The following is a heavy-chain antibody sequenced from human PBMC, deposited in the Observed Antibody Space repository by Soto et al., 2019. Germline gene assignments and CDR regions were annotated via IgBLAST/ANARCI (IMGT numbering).Heavy chain of an antibody. D-gene: IGHD6-19*01. Sequence: LRLSCAASGFTFSSYAMSWVRQAPGKGLEWVSAISGSGGSTYYADSVKGRFTISRDNSKNTLYLQMNSLRAEGTAVYYCANLRNIAVSPGYLWYWGQGTLVTVSS. CDR1: GFTFSSYA. J-gene: IGHJ4*02. CDR3: ANLRNIAVSPGYLWY. V-gene: IGHV3-23*01. CDR2: ISGSGGST.